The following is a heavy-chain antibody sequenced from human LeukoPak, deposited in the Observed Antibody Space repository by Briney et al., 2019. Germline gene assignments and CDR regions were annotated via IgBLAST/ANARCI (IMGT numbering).Heavy chain of an antibody. CDR2: IYYSGST. V-gene: IGHV4-59*01. CDR1: GGSISSYD. J-gene: IGHJ4*02. D-gene: IGHD3-22*01. Sequence: SETLSLTCTVSGGSISSYDWSWIRQPPGKGLEWIGYIYYSGSTNYNPSLKSRVTISVDTSKTQFSLKLTSMSAADTAVYYCARVGDTSGYFYYLDYWGQGTLVTASS. CDR3: ARVGDTSGYFYYLDY.